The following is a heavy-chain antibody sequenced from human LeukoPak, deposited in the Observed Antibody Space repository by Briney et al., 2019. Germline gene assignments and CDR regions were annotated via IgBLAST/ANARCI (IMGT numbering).Heavy chain of an antibody. D-gene: IGHD1-1*01. Sequence: ASVKVSCKASGYTFTNYDINWVRQATGQGLEWMGWMNPNSGTTGYAQKFLGRVTITRNTSISTTYMELSSLRSEDTAVYYCARGRSPGTSMEYYYYRRLGQRDHGHRLL. CDR2: MNPNSGTT. CDR3: ARGRSPGTSMEYYYYRR. J-gene: IGHJ6*03. V-gene: IGHV1-8*03. CDR1: GYTFTNYD.